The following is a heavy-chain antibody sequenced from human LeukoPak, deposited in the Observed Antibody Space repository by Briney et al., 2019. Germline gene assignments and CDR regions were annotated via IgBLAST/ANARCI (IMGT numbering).Heavy chain of an antibody. J-gene: IGHJ4*02. Sequence: GGSLRLSCAASGFTFRDYSMNWVRQAPGKGLEWVSYISTSGNYIYYADSVKGRFTISRDNAKNSLYLQMHSLRAEDTALYYCARGAYNSGGTHENWGQGTLVTGSS. CDR3: ARGAYNSGGTHEN. CDR1: GFTFRDYS. D-gene: IGHD3-22*01. CDR2: ISTSGNYI. V-gene: IGHV3-21*01.